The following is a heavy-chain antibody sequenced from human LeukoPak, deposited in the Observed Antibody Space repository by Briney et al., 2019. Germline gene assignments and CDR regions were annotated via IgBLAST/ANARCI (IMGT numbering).Heavy chain of an antibody. J-gene: IGHJ5*02. CDR2: IYYDGST. CDR1: GDSITTYY. CDR3: APGRAWLDP. D-gene: IGHD2-8*02. Sequence: SETLSLTCTVSGDSITTYYWSWIRQPPGQGLEWIGYIYYDGSTNYNPSLKSRVTISVDTSKNHFSLKLNSMTAADTAMYYCAPGRAWLDPWGQGTLVTVSS. V-gene: IGHV4-59*01.